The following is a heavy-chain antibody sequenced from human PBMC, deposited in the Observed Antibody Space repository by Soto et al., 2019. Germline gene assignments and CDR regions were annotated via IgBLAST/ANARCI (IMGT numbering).Heavy chain of an antibody. J-gene: IGHJ4*02. CDR2: IYYTGRT. CDR3: ARRAGAVPGRIDF. D-gene: IGHD6-19*01. V-gene: IGHV4-59*08. Sequence: HVQLQESGPGLVKPSETLSLICTVSCDSISSYYWSWIRQPPGKGLEWIGFIYYTGRTNYNPSLKSRVTISVDTSKNQLSLKLSSVTAADTAVYYCARRAGAVPGRIDFWGQGTLVTVSS. CDR1: CDSISSYY.